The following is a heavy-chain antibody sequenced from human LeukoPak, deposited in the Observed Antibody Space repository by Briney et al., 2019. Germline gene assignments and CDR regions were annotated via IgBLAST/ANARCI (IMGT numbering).Heavy chain of an antibody. D-gene: IGHD5-24*01. CDR1: GFTFSSYA. CDR3: AKDFHGGYNGKIFGY. J-gene: IGHJ4*02. Sequence: GGSLRLSCAASGFTFSSYAMSWVRQAPGKGLEWVSAISGSGGSTYYADSVKGRFTISRDNSKNTLYLQMNSLRAEDTAVYYCAKDFHGGYNGKIFGYWGQGTLVTVSS. CDR2: ISGSGGST. V-gene: IGHV3-23*01.